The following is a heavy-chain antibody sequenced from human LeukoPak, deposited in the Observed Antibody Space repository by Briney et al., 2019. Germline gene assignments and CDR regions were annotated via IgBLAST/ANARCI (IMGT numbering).Heavy chain of an antibody. V-gene: IGHV3-23*01. D-gene: IGHD3-22*01. CDR1: GLTFSSYG. J-gene: IGHJ3*02. CDR3: AKDTIRYDSSGYYYALDAFDI. CDR2: ISGSGGST. Sequence: GGSLRLSCAASGLTFSSYGMSWVRQAPGKGLEWVSAISGSGGSTYYADSVKGRFTISRDNSKNTLYLQMNSLRAEDTAVYYCAKDTIRYDSSGYYYALDAFDIWGQGTMVTVSS.